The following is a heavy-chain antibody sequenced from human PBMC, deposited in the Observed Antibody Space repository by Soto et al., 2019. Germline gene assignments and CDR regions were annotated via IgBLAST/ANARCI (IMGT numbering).Heavy chain of an antibody. CDR1: GGSTTSEY. Sequence: PSDTLYLTRNVSGGSTTSEYWSCIRQAAGKGLEWVGRINTSGKKNYNLSLKTRVTMSVDTSKNQFSLKLSSVTAADTAVYYCARHGSYWGPGTLVTVS. J-gene: IGHJ4*02. V-gene: IGHV4-4*07. CDR3: ARHGSY. CDR2: INTSGKK.